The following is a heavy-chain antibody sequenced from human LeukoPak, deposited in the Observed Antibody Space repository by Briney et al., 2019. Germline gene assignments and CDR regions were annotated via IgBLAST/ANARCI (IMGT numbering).Heavy chain of an antibody. Sequence: KTSETLSLTCTVSGGSISSYYWSWIRQPAGKGLEWIGRIYTSGSTNYNPSLKSRVTISADTSRNQFSLELSSVTAADTAVYYCARVFRMTAFDYWGQGTLVTVSA. D-gene: IGHD2-15*01. CDR3: ARVFRMTAFDY. J-gene: IGHJ4*02. V-gene: IGHV4-4*07. CDR2: IYTSGST. CDR1: GGSISSYY.